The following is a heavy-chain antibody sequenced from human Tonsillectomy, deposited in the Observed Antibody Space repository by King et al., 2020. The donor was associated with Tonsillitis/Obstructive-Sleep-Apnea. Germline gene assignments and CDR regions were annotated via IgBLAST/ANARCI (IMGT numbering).Heavy chain of an antibody. CDR3: ARVGDWTAYYYYYMDV. CDR1: GFTFSTYG. J-gene: IGHJ6*03. Sequence: VQLVESGGGVVQPGRSLRLSCAASGFTFSTYGMHWVRQAPGKGLEWVAVIWYDGSNEYYADSVKGRFTISRDNSKNTVFLQMNNLRAEDTAVYYCARVGDWTAYYYYYMDVWGKGTTVTVSS. V-gene: IGHV3-33*01. D-gene: IGHD3/OR15-3a*01. CDR2: IWYDGSNE.